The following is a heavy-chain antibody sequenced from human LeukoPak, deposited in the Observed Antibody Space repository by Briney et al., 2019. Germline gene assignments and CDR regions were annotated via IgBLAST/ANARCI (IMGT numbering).Heavy chain of an antibody. V-gene: IGHV3-23*01. D-gene: IGHD4-11*01. CDR2: ISGSGGST. J-gene: IGHJ4*02. CDR3: AKDFTVTTAYYLDY. CDR1: GFTFSSYA. Sequence: QPGGSLRLSCAASGFTFSSYAMSWVRQAPGKGLEWVSAISGSGGSTYYADSVKGRFTISRDNSKNTLYLQMNSLRAEDTAVYYCAKDFTVTTAYYLDYWGQGTLVTVSS.